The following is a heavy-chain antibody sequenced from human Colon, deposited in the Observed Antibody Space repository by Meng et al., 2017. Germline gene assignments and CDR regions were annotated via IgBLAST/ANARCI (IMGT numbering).Heavy chain of an antibody. CDR1: GDSISSYY. D-gene: IGHD3-9*01. Sequence: RGWGPGLVKPSGTLSLTCTVSGDSISSYYWSWIRQTAGKGLEWIGRIHTSGSTTYNPSLKSRVTMSVDTSKNQVSLTLSSMTAADTAVYYCARGVDWAKSGNFWGQGTLVTVSS. CDR3: ARGVDWAKSGNF. J-gene: IGHJ4*02. CDR2: IHTSGST. V-gene: IGHV4-4*07.